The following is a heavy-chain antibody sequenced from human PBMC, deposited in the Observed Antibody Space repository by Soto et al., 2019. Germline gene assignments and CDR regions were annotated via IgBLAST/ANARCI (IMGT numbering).Heavy chain of an antibody. CDR1: GFTFDDYA. J-gene: IGHJ6*02. V-gene: IGHV3-9*01. Sequence: EVQLVESGGGLVQPGRSLRLSCAASGFTFDDYAMHWVRQAPGKGLEWVSGISWNSGSIGYADSVKGRFTISRDNAKNSLYLQMNSLRAEDTALYYCAKDIRVYYYYGMDVWGQGTTVNVSS. CDR3: AKDIRVYYYYGMDV. CDR2: ISWNSGSI.